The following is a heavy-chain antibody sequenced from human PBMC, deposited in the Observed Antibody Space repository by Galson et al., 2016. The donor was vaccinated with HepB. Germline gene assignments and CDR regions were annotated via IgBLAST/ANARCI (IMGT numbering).Heavy chain of an antibody. Sequence: ETLSLTCTVSGGSISSDYWSWVRQPPGKGLEWIGYISYSGTTKYNPSLKSRVTISIDRSKNHFSLKLSSVTAADTAVYYCARDSTHYYDTSGYSYGLYFYGMDVWGQGTTVTVSS. D-gene: IGHD3-22*01. J-gene: IGHJ6*02. CDR3: ARDSTHYYDTSGYSYGLYFYGMDV. V-gene: IGHV4-59*01. CDR1: GGSISSDY. CDR2: ISYSGTT.